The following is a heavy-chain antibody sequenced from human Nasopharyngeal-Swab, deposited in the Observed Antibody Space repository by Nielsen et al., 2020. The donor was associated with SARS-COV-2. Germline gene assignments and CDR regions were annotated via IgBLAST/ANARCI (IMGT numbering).Heavy chain of an antibody. CDR3: ARDSYYYDSSGYYRYYYYYGMDV. CDR1: GFTVSSNY. D-gene: IGHD3-22*01. CDR2: IYSGGST. J-gene: IGHJ6*02. V-gene: IGHV3-66*01. Sequence: GSLRLSCAASGFTVSSNYMSWVRQAPGKGLEWVSVIYSGGSTYYADSVKGRFTISRDNSKNTLYLQMNSLRAEDTAVYYCARDSYYYDSSGYYRYYYYYGMDVWGQGTTVTVSS.